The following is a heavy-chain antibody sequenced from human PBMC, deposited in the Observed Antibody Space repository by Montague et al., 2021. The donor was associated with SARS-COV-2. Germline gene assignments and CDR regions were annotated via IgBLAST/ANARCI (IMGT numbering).Heavy chain of an antibody. CDR2: VSYSGDY. Sequence: SETLSLTCTVSGASISSSSFFWGWIRQPPGEGLEWIGTVSYSGDYSYMPSLESRVTMSVDTSKNQLSLKVYSVTAADTAVYYCARRVATWGFRFDSWGQGALVTVSS. V-gene: IGHV4-39*01. J-gene: IGHJ4*02. D-gene: IGHD7-27*01. CDR1: GASISSSSFF. CDR3: ARRVATWGFRFDS.